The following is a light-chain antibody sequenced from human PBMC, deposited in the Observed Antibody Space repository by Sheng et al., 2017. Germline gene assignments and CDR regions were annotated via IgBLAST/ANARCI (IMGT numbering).Light chain of an antibody. CDR1: QSVADN. Sequence: ETVMTQSPATLSVSPGERATLSCRASQSVADNSLAWYQQKPGQAPRLLIYNASTRGTGIPARFSGSGSGTEFTLTISSLQSEDFAVYYCQQYNNWPPLTFGGGTKVEIK. CDR3: QQYNNWPPLT. CDR2: NAS. J-gene: IGKJ4*01. V-gene: IGKV3-15*01.